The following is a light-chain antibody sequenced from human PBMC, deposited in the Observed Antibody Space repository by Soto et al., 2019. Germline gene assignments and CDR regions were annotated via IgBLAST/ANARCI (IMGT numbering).Light chain of an antibody. Sequence: DIVLTQSPATLSLSPGERATLSCRASQSVSSYLAWYQQKPGQAPRLLIYDASNRANGIPARFSGSGSGTDFTLTISSLEPEDFAVYYCQQRSNWPPWTFGQGTKVEIK. V-gene: IGKV3-11*01. CDR3: QQRSNWPPWT. CDR2: DAS. CDR1: QSVSSY. J-gene: IGKJ1*01.